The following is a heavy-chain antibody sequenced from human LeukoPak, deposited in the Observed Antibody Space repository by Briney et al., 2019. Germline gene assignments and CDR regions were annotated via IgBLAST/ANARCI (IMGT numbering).Heavy chain of an antibody. V-gene: IGHV3-73*01. CDR3: TRPSVGNSYPGG. D-gene: IGHD4-23*01. J-gene: IGHJ4*02. Sequence: GGSLRLSCAASGFNFSGSAMHWVRQASGKGLEWVGRIRSKTNNYATAYGASVKGSFTISRDDSKNTAYLQLNSLKTEDTAVYYCTRPSVGNSYPGGWGQGTLVTVSS. CDR2: IRSKTNNYAT. CDR1: GFNFSGSA.